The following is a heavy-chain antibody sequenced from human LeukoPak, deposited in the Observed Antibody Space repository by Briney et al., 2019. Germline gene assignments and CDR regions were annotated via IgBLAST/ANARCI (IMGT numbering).Heavy chain of an antibody. D-gene: IGHD6-19*01. CDR3: ARITSAVAGTGAFDI. V-gene: IGHV4-4*02. CDR1: GGSISSSNW. CDR2: IYHSGST. J-gene: IGHJ3*02. Sequence: SETLSLTCAVPGGSISSSNWWSWVRQPPGKGLEWIGEIYHSGSTNYNPSLKSRVTISVDKSKNQFSLKLSSVTAADTAVYYCARITSAVAGTGAFDIWGQGTMVTVSS.